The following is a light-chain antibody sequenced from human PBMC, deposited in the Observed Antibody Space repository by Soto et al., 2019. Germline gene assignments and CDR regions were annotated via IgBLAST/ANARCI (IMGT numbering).Light chain of an antibody. Sequence: EIVLTQSPGTLSLSPGERATLSCRASQSVSSGYFAWYQQKPGQPPRLLIHVASRRATGIPDRFSGSGSGTDFTLTISRLEPEDFAVYFCQQYGDSPPYTFGQGTNLEIK. V-gene: IGKV3-20*01. J-gene: IGKJ2*01. CDR2: VAS. CDR1: QSVSSGY. CDR3: QQYGDSPPYT.